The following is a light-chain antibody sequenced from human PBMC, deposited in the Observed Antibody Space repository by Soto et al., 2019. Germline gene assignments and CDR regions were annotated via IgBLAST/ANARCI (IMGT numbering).Light chain of an antibody. CDR1: QSISSY. CDR3: LQSYSAPLT. Sequence: DIQMTQSPSSLSASVGDRVTITCRASQSISSYLSWYQQKPGKATKLVISDAFSLQSGVPSRFSGSGSGTDFTLTISSLQPEDFATYYCLQSYSAPLTFGGGTKVETK. V-gene: IGKV1-39*01. J-gene: IGKJ4*01. CDR2: DAF.